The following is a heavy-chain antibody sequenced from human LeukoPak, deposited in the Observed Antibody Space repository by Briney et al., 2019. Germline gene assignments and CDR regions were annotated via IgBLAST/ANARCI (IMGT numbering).Heavy chain of an antibody. J-gene: IGHJ6*03. D-gene: IGHD4-11*01. Sequence: SETLSLTCAVYGGSISGYYWSWIRQPPGKGLEWSGEINHSGSTNYNPSLKSRVTISVDTSKNQFSLKLSSVTAADTGVYYCARGDSNSFEYLYYMDVWGKGTTVTVSS. CDR2: INHSGST. V-gene: IGHV4-34*01. CDR1: GGSISGYY. CDR3: ARGDSNSFEYLYYMDV.